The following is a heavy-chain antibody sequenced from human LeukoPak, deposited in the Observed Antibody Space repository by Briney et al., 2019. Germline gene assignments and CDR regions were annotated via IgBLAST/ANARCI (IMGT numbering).Heavy chain of an antibody. D-gene: IGHD3-22*01. CDR3: ALLGYYDSSGYYPDY. CDR1: GFTFSSYS. J-gene: IGHJ4*02. Sequence: GGSLRLSCAASGFTFSSYSMTWVRQAPGKGLEWVSSISSSSSYIYYADSVKGRFTISRDNAKNSLYLQMNSLRAEDTAVYYCALLGYYDSSGYYPDYWGQGTLVTVSS. CDR2: ISSSSSYI. V-gene: IGHV3-21*01.